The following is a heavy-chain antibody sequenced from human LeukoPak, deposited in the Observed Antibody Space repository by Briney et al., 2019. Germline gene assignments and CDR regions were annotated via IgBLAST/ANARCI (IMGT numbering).Heavy chain of an antibody. D-gene: IGHD6-19*01. Sequence: PGGSLRLSCAASGFTFSDYYMSWIRQAPGKGLEWVSYISSSGSTIYYADSMKGRFTISRDNAKNSLYLQMNSLRAEDTAVYYCALGIAVAGNIFDYWGQGTLVTVTS. V-gene: IGHV3-11*01. J-gene: IGHJ4*02. CDR3: ALGIAVAGNIFDY. CDR2: ISSSGSTI. CDR1: GFTFSDYY.